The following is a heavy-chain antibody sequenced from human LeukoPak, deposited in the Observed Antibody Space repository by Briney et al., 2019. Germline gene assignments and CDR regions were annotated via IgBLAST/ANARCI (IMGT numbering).Heavy chain of an antibody. CDR1: GFTFSSSA. J-gene: IGHJ4*02. CDR3: AKAGSIRFDY. CDR2: ISGSGSGGST. Sequence: GGSLRLSCAASGFTFSSSAMSWVRQAPGKGLEWVSNISGSGSGGSTYYADSVKGRFTISRDNSKNMLYVQMNSLRAEDTAVYYCAKAGSIRFDYWGQGNLVTVSS. V-gene: IGHV3-23*01. D-gene: IGHD1-26*01.